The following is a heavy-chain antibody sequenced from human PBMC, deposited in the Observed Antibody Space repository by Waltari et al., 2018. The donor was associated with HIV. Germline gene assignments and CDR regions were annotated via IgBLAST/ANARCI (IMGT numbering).Heavy chain of an antibody. CDR2: INRDGSST. CDR1: GFTFSSYW. J-gene: IGHJ3*02. V-gene: IGHV3-74*01. D-gene: IGHD3-16*02. Sequence: EVQLVESGGGLVQPGGSLRLSCAASGFTFSSYWMHWVRQAPGKGLVVVSRINRDGSSTSYADSVKGRFTISRDNAKNTLYLQMNSLRAEDTAVYYCARLGYVWGSYRSPRAFDIWGQGTMVTVSS. CDR3: ARLGYVWGSYRSPRAFDI.